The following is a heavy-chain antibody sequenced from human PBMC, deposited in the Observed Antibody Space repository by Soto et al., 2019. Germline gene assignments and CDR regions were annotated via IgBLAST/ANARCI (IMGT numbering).Heavy chain of an antibody. J-gene: IGHJ4*02. V-gene: IGHV4-31*03. CDR1: GGSISSGGYY. CDR2: IYFSGST. CDR3: ARSPHIQLWSYPSDY. D-gene: IGHD5-18*01. Sequence: QVQLQESGPGLVKPSQTLSLTCTVSGGSISSGGYYWSWILQHPGKGLEWIGYIYFSGSTYYNPSLKSRVTISVDTSKNQFSLKLSSVTAAYTAVYYCARSPHIQLWSYPSDYWGQGTLVTVSS.